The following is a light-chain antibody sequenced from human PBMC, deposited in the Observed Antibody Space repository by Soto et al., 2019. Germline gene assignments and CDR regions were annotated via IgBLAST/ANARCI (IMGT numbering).Light chain of an antibody. CDR2: GNS. J-gene: IGLJ2*01. CDR3: QSYDSSLRLL. V-gene: IGLV1-40*01. Sequence: QAVVTQPPSVSGAPGQTVTISCTGSSSNIGAGYDVHWYQQLPGTAPKLLIYGNSNRPSGVPDRFSGSKSGTSASLAITGLQAEDEADYYCQSYDSSLRLLFGGGTKLTVL. CDR1: SSNIGAGYD.